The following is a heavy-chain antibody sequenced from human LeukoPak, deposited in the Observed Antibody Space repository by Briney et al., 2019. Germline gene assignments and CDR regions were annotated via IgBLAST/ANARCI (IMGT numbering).Heavy chain of an antibody. J-gene: IGHJ4*02. CDR1: GGSISSGGYY. CDR3: ARRRDGYNYDY. CDR2: IYTSGST. D-gene: IGHD5-24*01. Sequence: SQTLSLTCTVSGGSISSGGYYWSWIRQPARKGLEWIGRIYTSGSTNYSPSLKSRVTISVDTSKNQFSLKLSSVTAADTAVYYCARRRDGYNYDYWGQGTLVTVSS. V-gene: IGHV4-61*02.